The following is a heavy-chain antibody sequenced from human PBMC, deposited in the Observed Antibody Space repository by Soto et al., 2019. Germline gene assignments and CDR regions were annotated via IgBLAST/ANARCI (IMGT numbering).Heavy chain of an antibody. CDR2: IDGDGDK. CDR1: GFSLSTSEMR. D-gene: IGHD2-2*01. V-gene: IGHV2-70*04. Sequence: SGPTLVNPTQTLTLTCTFSGFSLSTSEMRVSWIRQPPGKALEWLARIDGDGDKFYRTSLKTRLTISKDTSKNQVVLTMTNMDPVDTATYYCARQKACSSTSCHTGFDYWGPGTLATVYS. CDR3: ARQKACSSTSCHTGFDY. J-gene: IGHJ4*02.